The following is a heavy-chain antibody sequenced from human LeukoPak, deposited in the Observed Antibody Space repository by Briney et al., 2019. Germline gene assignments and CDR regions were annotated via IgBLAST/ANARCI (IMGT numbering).Heavy chain of an antibody. CDR1: GGSVSSADYY. D-gene: IGHD6-13*01. CDR3: ARVLRAAFDY. Sequence: PSETLSLTCTVSGGSVSSADYYWSWIRHPPGKALEWIGYIYHTGSNNYKYSLKSRVTISLDTSKNQFSLKLSSVTAADTAVYYCARVLRAAFDYWGQGTLVTVSS. J-gene: IGHJ4*02. V-gene: IGHV4-61*08. CDR2: IYHTGSN.